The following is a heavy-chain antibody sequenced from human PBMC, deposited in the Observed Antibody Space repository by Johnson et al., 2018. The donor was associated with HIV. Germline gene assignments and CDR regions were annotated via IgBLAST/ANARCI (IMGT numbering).Heavy chain of an antibody. Sequence: QVQLVESGGGVVQPGGSLRLSCAASGFTFSSYAMHWVRQAPGKGLEWVAVISYDGSNKYYADSVKGRFTISRDSSKNTLYVQINSLRTEDTAVYYCARERVGNYLEKTGHELFDAFDIWGQGTMVTVSS. J-gene: IGHJ3*02. V-gene: IGHV3-30*14. D-gene: IGHD3-16*02. CDR1: GFTFSSYA. CDR3: ARERVGNYLEKTGHELFDAFDI. CDR2: ISYDGSNK.